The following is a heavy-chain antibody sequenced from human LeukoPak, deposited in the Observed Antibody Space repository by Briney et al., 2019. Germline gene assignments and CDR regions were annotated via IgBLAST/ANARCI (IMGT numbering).Heavy chain of an antibody. Sequence: TSETLSLTCTVSGGSISSYYWSWIRQPPGKGLEWIGYIYYSGSTNYNPSLKSRVTISVDTSKNQFSLKLSSVTAADTAVYYCAGRAVEDYYYGMDVWGQGTTVTVSS. CDR3: AGRAVEDYYYGMDV. J-gene: IGHJ6*02. CDR1: GGSISSYY. CDR2: IYYSGST. V-gene: IGHV4-59*08.